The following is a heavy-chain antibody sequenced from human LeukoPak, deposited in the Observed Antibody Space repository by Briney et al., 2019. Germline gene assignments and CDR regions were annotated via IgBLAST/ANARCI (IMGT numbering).Heavy chain of an antibody. J-gene: IGHJ4*02. V-gene: IGHV1-18*01. CDR3: ARGAIVGATTVDY. D-gene: IGHD1-26*01. CDR2: ISAYNGNT. CDR1: GYIFTSYG. Sequence: AASVTVSCKASGYIFTSYGINWLRQAPGQGLEWMGWISAYNGNTNYAQKLQGRVTMTTDTSTSTAYMELRSLRSDDTAVYYCARGAIVGATTVDYWGQGTLVTVSS.